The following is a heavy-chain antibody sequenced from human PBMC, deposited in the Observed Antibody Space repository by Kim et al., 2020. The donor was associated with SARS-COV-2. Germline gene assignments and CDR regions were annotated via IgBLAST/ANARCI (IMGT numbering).Heavy chain of an antibody. CDR2: IKSKTDGGTT. Sequence: GGSLRLSCAASGFTFSNAWMSWARQAPGKGLEWVGRIKSKTDGGTTDYAALVKGRFTISRDDSKNTLYLQMNSLETDDTAVYYCTTDSWLTPGFDYWGQGTLVTVSS. V-gene: IGHV3-15*01. J-gene: IGHJ4*02. CDR1: GFTFSNAW. CDR3: TTDSWLTPGFDY. D-gene: IGHD4-17*01.